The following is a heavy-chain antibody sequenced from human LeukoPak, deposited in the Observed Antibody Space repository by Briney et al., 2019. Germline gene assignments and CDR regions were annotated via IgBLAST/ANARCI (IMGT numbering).Heavy chain of an antibody. CDR3: ASQVAGYGMDV. D-gene: IGHD6-19*01. Sequence: PSETLSLTCTVSGGSISSSSYYWGWIRQPPGKGLEWIGSIYYSGSTYYNPSLESRVTISVDTSKNQFSLKLSSVTAADTAVYYCASQVAGYGMDVWGQGTTVTVSS. V-gene: IGHV4-39*01. CDR2: IYYSGST. J-gene: IGHJ6*02. CDR1: GGSISSSSYY.